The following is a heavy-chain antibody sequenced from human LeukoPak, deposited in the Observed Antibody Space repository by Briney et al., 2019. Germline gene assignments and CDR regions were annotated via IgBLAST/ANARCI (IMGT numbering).Heavy chain of an antibody. V-gene: IGHV1-3*01. CDR1: GYTFTSYS. D-gene: IGHD6-13*01. Sequence: ASVKVSCKASGYTFTSYSVHWVRQAPGQRLEWMGWINAGNGNTKYSQKFQGRVTITRDTSANTAYMELSSPTSEDTAVYHCARGAAEGLDYWGQGILVTVSS. CDR2: INAGNGNT. CDR3: ARGAAEGLDY. J-gene: IGHJ4*02.